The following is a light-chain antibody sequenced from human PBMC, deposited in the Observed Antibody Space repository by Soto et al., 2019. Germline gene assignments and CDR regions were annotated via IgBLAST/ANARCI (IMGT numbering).Light chain of an antibody. J-gene: IGKJ1*01. CDR1: QSVSSNY. Sequence: EVKLTQSPGALSLSPGETATLSCRASQSVSSNYLAWYQQKSGQAPRLLIYGASNRPTGIPDRFSGSGSGTDLTLTIRRLEPEDFAVYYCQQYDTSPRTFGQATKVEF. V-gene: IGKV3-20*01. CDR3: QQYDTSPRT. CDR2: GAS.